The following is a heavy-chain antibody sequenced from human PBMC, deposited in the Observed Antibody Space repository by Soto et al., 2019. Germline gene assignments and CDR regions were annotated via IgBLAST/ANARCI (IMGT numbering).Heavy chain of an antibody. CDR3: VRDARTMVRGHYFDY. Sequence: GGSLRLSCAASGVTFSDYSFNWVRQAPGRGLEWVSYISSSSSPIYYADSVEGRFTISRDNTKSSLYLQMNSLRDEDTAVYYCVRDARTMVRGHYFDYWGQGTLVTVSS. V-gene: IGHV3-48*02. D-gene: IGHD3-10*01. J-gene: IGHJ4*02. CDR2: ISSSSSPI. CDR1: GVTFSDYS.